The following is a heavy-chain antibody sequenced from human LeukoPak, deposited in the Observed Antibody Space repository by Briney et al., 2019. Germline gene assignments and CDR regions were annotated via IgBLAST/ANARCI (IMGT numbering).Heavy chain of an antibody. J-gene: IGHJ4*02. CDR1: GHTFTEYY. Sequence: ASVKVSCKSSGHTFTEYYVHWVRQAPGLGLEWLGWIHPGTGNPNYAQKFQGRVTISRDTSINTAYMELIRLKSDDTAVYYCASYASGYNWLKVWGQGTPVTVSS. D-gene: IGHD1-1*01. V-gene: IGHV1-2*02. CDR3: ASYASGYNWLKV. CDR2: IHPGTGNP.